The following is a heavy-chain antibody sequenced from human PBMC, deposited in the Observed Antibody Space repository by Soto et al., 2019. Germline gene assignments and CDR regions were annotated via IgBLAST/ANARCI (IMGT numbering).Heavy chain of an antibody. CDR2: ISGSGGST. J-gene: IGHJ6*03. D-gene: IGHD3-3*01. V-gene: IGHV3-23*01. CDR3: FCRGYYTDYYHYYMDV. Sequence: EVQLLESGGGLVQPGGSLRLSCAASGFTFSSYAMSWVRQAPGKGLEWVSAISGSGGSTYYADSVKGRFTISSDNSKNPLYLHMNSRRSEDNAVYNCFCRGYYTDYYHYYMDVWGKETTVTVSS. CDR1: GFTFSSYA.